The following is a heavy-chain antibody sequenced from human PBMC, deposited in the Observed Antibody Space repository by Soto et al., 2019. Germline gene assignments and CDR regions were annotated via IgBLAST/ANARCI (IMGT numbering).Heavy chain of an antibody. CDR2: IWYDGSNK. D-gene: IGHD5-12*01. Sequence: QVQLVESGGGVVQPGRSLRLSCAASGFTFSSYGMHWVRQAPGKGLEWVAVIWYDGSNKYYADSVKGRFTISRDNSKNTLYLQMNSLRAEDTAVYYCASGGYGGAFDIWGQGTMVTVSS. J-gene: IGHJ3*02. CDR1: GFTFSSYG. CDR3: ASGGYGGAFDI. V-gene: IGHV3-33*01.